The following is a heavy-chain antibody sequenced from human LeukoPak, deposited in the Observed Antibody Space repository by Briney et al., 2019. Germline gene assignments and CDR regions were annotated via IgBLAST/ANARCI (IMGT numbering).Heavy chain of an antibody. J-gene: IGHJ4*02. CDR2: IKLDGSEK. V-gene: IGHV3-7*03. CDR1: GFTFGKYW. Sequence: GGSLRLSCVASGFTFGKYWMSWVRQAPGKGLEWVANIKLDGSEKNYADSVKGRFTISRDNAKNSLYLQMNSLRAEDTALYYCAKESGFQYYFDYWGQGTLVTVSS. D-gene: IGHD3-3*01. CDR3: AKESGFQYYFDY.